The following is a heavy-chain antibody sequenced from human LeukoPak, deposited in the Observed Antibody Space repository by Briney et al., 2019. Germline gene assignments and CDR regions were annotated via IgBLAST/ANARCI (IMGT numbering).Heavy chain of an antibody. CDR3: SRGGRRLLL. CDR1: GFTVSLYS. Sequence: GGSLRLSCAASGFTVSLYSMNWVRQAPGKGLEWVSSISSGSDYIFYGDSLKGRFSISRDNAKNSLYLQMNSLRAEDTAVYYCSRGGRRLLLWGQGTLVSVSS. CDR2: ISSGSDYI. V-gene: IGHV3-21*01. J-gene: IGHJ4*02. D-gene: IGHD4-23*01.